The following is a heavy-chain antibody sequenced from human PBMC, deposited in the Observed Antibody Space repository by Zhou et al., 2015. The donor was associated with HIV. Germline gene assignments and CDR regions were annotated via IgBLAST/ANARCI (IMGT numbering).Heavy chain of an antibody. Sequence: QVQLVQSGAEVKKPGASVKVSCKASGYTFTSYDINWVRQATGQGLEWVGWVNPNSANTGYAQKFQGRVTMTRNTSITTAYMELSSLTSDDAAVYYCVREGRNYDRSRDPNVWGQGTLVTVSS. D-gene: IGHD3-22*01. CDR1: GYTFTSYD. CDR3: VREGRNYDRSRDPNV. CDR2: VNPNSANT. J-gene: IGHJ4*02. V-gene: IGHV1-8*01.